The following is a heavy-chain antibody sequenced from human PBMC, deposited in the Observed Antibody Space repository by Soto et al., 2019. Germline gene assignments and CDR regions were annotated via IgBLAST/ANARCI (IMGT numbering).Heavy chain of an antibody. CDR2: IATHNDNT. Sequence: PLVQSGAEVKKPGSSVKVSCKAFGYTFISYGIGWVRQAPGQGLEWMGWIATHNDNTNYAQQFQGRVTFTTDTSTRTAYMELRSLTSDDTAIYYCARVYSSGWKGLGYWGQGTLVTVSS. CDR1: GYTFISYG. V-gene: IGHV1-18*01. CDR3: ARVYSSGWKGLGY. D-gene: IGHD6-19*01. J-gene: IGHJ4*02.